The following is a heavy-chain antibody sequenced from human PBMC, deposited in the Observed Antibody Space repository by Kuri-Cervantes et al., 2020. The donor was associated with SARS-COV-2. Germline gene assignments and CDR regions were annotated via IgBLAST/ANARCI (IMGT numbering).Heavy chain of an antibody. CDR1: GYTFTGYD. D-gene: IGHD4-17*01. CDR2: MNPKIDIS. CDR3: ARSPSNGDYDGWFDY. Sequence: ASVKVSCKASGYTFTGYDINWVRQAPGQGLEWVGWMNPKIDISGSVKKFQGRVTMTRDTSTSTVYMELSSLRSEDTAVYYCARSPSNGDYDGWFDYWGQGTLVTVSS. J-gene: IGHJ4*02. V-gene: IGHV1-8*01.